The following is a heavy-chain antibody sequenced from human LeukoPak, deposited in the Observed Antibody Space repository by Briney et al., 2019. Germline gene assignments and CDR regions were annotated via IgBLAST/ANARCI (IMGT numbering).Heavy chain of an antibody. CDR3: VRDRGTATVRSFDI. CDR2: ISSRGTTT. D-gene: IGHD4-17*01. Sequence: PGGSLRLSCAASGISFSNYEMNWVRQAPGKGLEWVSYISSRGTTTHYADSVKGRFTISRDNAENSLYLQMNSLRVEDTALYHCVRDRGTATVRSFDIWGQGTMATASS. CDR1: GISFSNYE. V-gene: IGHV3-48*03. J-gene: IGHJ3*02.